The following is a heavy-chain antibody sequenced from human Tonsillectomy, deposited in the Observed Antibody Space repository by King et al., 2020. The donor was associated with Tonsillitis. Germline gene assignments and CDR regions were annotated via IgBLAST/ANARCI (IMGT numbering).Heavy chain of an antibody. CDR3: ARGTSVPQAWAQGDGRESGVDY. CDR2: MNPNSGNT. V-gene: IGHV1-8*01. J-gene: IGHJ4*02. D-gene: IGHD3-10*01. Sequence: QLVQSGAEVQKPGASVKVSCKTSGYTFTSYDINWVRRATGQGLEWLGWMNPNSGNTDCAQKFQGRVTLTRDTSITTAYMELSSLRSEDTAVYYCARGTSVPQAWAQGDGRESGVDYWGQGTPVTVSS. CDR1: GYTFTSYD.